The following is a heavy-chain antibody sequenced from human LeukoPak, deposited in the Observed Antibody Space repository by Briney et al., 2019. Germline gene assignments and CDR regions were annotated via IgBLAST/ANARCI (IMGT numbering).Heavy chain of an antibody. CDR3: ARRAGGYSHPYDY. CDR2: IYSGGST. J-gene: IGHJ4*02. D-gene: IGHD4-23*01. Sequence: ETLSLTCTVSGGSISSYYMSWVRQAPGKGLEWALLIYSGGSTYYADSVKGRFTISRDNSKNTLYLQMNSLRAEDTAVYYCARRAGGYSHPYDYWGQGTLVTVSS. CDR1: GGSISSYY. V-gene: IGHV3-53*01.